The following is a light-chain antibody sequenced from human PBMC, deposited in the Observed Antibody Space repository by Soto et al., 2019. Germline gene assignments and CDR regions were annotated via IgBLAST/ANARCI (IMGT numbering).Light chain of an antibody. CDR2: EVS. CDR1: SSDVGGYNY. J-gene: IGLJ2*01. V-gene: IGLV2-8*01. Sequence: QSVLTQPPSASGSPGQSVTISCTGTSSDVGGYNYVSWYQQHPGKAPKLMIYEVSKRPSGVPDRFSGSKSGNTASLTVSGLQAEDEADYYSSSYAGSNNVVFGGGTKLTVL. CDR3: SSYAGSNNVV.